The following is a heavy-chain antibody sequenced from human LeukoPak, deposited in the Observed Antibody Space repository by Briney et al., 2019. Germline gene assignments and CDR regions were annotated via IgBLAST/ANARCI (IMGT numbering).Heavy chain of an antibody. V-gene: IGHV4-59*01. CDR1: GGSISSYY. Sequence: PSETLSLTCTVSGGSISSYYWSWLRQPPGKGLEWIGYIYYSGSTNYNPSLKSRVTISVDTSKNQFSLTLSSVTAADTAVYYCARDPGGYYYMDVWGKGTAVTVSS. CDR2: IYYSGST. J-gene: IGHJ6*03. D-gene: IGHD3-16*01. CDR3: ARDPGGYYYMDV.